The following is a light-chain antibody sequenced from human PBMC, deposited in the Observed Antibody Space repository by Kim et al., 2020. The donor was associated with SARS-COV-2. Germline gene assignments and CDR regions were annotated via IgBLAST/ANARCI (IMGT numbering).Light chain of an antibody. J-gene: IGKJ2*01. CDR3: QKYNSGPYT. CDR1: QGIDNY. CDR2: GAS. Sequence: SASVGDRVTITCRASQGIDNYLAWYQQKPGKVPKRLIYGASTLQPGVPSRFSGSASGTDFTLTISSLQPEDVATYYCQKYNSGPYTFGQGTKLEI. V-gene: IGKV1-27*01.